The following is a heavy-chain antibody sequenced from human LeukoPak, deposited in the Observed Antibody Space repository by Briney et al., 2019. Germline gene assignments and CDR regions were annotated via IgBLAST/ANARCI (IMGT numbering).Heavy chain of an antibody. V-gene: IGHV3-9*01. CDR1: GFTFDDYA. J-gene: IGHJ3*02. CDR2: ISWNSGSI. D-gene: IGHD1-26*01. Sequence: GRFLRLSCAASGFTFDDYAMHWVRQAPGKGLEWVSGISWNSGSIGYADSVKGRFTISRDNAKNSLYLQMNSLRAEDTALYYCAREQWELLRRDAFDIWGQGTMVTVSS. CDR3: AREQWELLRRDAFDI.